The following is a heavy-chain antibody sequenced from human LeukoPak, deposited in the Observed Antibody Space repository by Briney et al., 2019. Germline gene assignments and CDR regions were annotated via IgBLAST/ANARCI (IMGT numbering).Heavy chain of an antibody. CDR2: IRYDGSNE. Sequence: GGSLRLSCAASEFPFSSYAMHWVRQAPGKGLEGVAFIRYDGSNEYYADSVKGRFIISRDNSKNTLYLQIDSLRAEDTAVYYCARDDTHYDSSGSFYDAFDIWGQGTMVTVSS. CDR1: EFPFSSYA. V-gene: IGHV3-30*02. CDR3: ARDDTHYDSSGSFYDAFDI. J-gene: IGHJ3*02. D-gene: IGHD3-22*01.